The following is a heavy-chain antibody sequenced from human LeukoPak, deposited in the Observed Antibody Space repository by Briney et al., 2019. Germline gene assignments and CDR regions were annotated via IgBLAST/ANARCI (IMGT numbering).Heavy chain of an antibody. J-gene: IGHJ4*02. D-gene: IGHD3-9*01. V-gene: IGHV4-34*01. CDR1: GGSFSGYY. Sequence: TSETLSLTCAVYGGSFSGYYWGWIRQPPGKGLEWIGSIYYSGSTYYNPSLKSRVTISVDTSKNQFSLKLSSVTAADTAVYYCARDRKGYFDWLLFYFDYWGQGTLVTVSS. CDR3: ARDRKGYFDWLLFYFDY. CDR2: IYYSGST.